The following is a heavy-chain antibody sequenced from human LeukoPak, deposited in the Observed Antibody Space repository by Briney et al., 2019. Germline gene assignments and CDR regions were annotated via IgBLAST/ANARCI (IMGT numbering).Heavy chain of an antibody. V-gene: IGHV4-4*07. Sequence: PSETLSLTCTVSGGSISSYYWSWIRQPAGKGLEWIGRIYTSGSTSYNPSLKSRVTMSVDTSKNQFSLKLSSVTAAGTAVYYCAREEARYYDSSGYSVYYFDYWGQGTLVTVSS. CDR2: IYTSGST. CDR3: AREEARYYDSSGYSVYYFDY. CDR1: GGSISSYY. J-gene: IGHJ4*02. D-gene: IGHD3-22*01.